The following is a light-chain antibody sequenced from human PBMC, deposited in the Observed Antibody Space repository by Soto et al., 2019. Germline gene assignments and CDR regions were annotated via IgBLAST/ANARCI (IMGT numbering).Light chain of an antibody. Sequence: QSVLTQPASVSGSPGQPITISCTGTSSDVGGYNYVSWYQQHPGKAPKLMIYDVSNRPSGVSNRFSGSKSGNTASLTISGLQAEDEAGYYCSSYNSSSTLRYVFGTGTKVTVL. CDR1: SSDVGGYNY. CDR2: DVS. CDR3: SSYNSSSTLRYV. V-gene: IGLV2-14*01. J-gene: IGLJ1*01.